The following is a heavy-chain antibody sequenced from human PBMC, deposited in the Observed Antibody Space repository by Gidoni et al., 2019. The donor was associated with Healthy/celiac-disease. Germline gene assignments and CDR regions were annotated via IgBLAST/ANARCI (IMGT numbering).Heavy chain of an antibody. D-gene: IGHD6-19*01. V-gene: IGHV3-11*01. Sequence: QVQLVESGGGLVKPGGSLRLSCAASGFTFSDYYMSWIRQAPGKGLEWVSYISSSGSTIYYADSVKGRFTISRDNAKNSLYLQMNSLRAEDTAVYYCASIHWQWLVRFDSNEGYYYFDYWGQGTLVTVSS. CDR2: ISSSGSTI. CDR1: GFTFSDYY. CDR3: ASIHWQWLVRFDSNEGYYYFDY. J-gene: IGHJ4*02.